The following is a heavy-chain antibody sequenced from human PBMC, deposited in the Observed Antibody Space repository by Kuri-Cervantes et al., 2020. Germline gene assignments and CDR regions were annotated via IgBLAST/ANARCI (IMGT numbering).Heavy chain of an antibody. CDR3: AREDFWSGYDY. CDR1: GYTFTYYD. CDR2: ISAYNGNT. Sequence: ASVKVSCKASGYTFTYYDMHWVRQAPGQGLEWMGWISAYNGNTNYAQKLQGRVTMTTDTSTSAAYMELRSLRSDDTAVYYCAREDFWSGYDYWGQGTLVTVSS. V-gene: IGHV1-18*04. D-gene: IGHD3-3*01. J-gene: IGHJ4*02.